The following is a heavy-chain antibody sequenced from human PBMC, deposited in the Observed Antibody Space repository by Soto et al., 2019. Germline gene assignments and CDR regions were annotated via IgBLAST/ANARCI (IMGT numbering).Heavy chain of an antibody. CDR2: IWYDGSNK. CDR1: GFTFSSYG. CDR3: ARPRGIAVANYGIDV. Sequence: QVQLVESGGGVVQPGRSLRLSCAAYGFTFSSYGMHWVRQAPGKGLEWVAVIWYDGSNKYYADYVKGRFTISRDNSKNPLYLQMNSLSAEDTAVSYCARPRGIAVANYGIDVWGQGTTVTVSS. J-gene: IGHJ6*02. V-gene: IGHV3-33*01. D-gene: IGHD6-19*01.